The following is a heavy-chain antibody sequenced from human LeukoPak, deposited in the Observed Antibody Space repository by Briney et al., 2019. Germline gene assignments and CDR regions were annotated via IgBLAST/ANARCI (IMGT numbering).Heavy chain of an antibody. D-gene: IGHD3-10*01. Sequence: GGSLRLSCAASGFTFSSYSMNWVRQAPGKGLEWVSYISSSSSTIYYADSVKGRFTISRDNAKNSLYLQMNSLRAEDTAVYYCAKPGASYGSGSYYNDYFDYWGQGTLVTVSS. CDR1: GFTFSSYS. J-gene: IGHJ4*02. CDR2: ISSSSSTI. CDR3: AKPGASYGSGSYYNDYFDY. V-gene: IGHV3-48*01.